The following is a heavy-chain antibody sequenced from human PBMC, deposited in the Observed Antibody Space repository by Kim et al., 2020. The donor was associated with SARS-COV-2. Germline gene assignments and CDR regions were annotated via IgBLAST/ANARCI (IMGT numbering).Heavy chain of an antibody. Sequence: SETLSLTCAVYGGSFSGYYWSWIRQPPGKGLEWIGEINHSGSTNYNPSLKSRVTISVDTSKNQFSLKLSSVTAADTAVYYCARGDQRTPNCSSTSCYIGIVGVSPLYYFDYWGQGTLVTVSS. J-gene: IGHJ4*02. V-gene: IGHV4-34*01. D-gene: IGHD2-2*02. CDR1: GGSFSGYY. CDR3: ARGDQRTPNCSSTSCYIGIVGVSPLYYFDY. CDR2: INHSGST.